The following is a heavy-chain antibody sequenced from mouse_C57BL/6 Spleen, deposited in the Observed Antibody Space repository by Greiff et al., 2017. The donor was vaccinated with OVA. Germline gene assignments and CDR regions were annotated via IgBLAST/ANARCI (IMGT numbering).Heavy chain of an antibody. V-gene: IGHV5-17*01. CDR1: GFTFSDYG. Sequence: EVQLVESGGGLVKPGGSLKLSCAASGFTFSDYGMHWVRQAPEKGLEWVAYISSGSSTIYYADTVKGRFTISRDNAKNTMFLQMTILRSEDTAMYYCAREDWDREGDFDYWGQGTTLTVSS. J-gene: IGHJ2*01. CDR2: ISSGSSTI. CDR3: AREDWDREGDFDY. D-gene: IGHD4-1*01.